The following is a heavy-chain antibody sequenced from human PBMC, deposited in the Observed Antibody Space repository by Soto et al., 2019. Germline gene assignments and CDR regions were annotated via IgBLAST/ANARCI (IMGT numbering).Heavy chain of an antibody. CDR3: ARSDDRGPVDY. V-gene: IGHV3-7*01. D-gene: IGHD3-10*01. Sequence: EVQLVESGGGLVQPGGSLRLSCAASEFTFSTYWMNWVRQAPGKGLEWVANIKEDGSEEYYVDSVKGRFTIFRDNAKNSLYLQMYSLRVEDTAVYFCARSDDRGPVDYWGQGTLVTVSS. J-gene: IGHJ4*02. CDR1: EFTFSTYW. CDR2: IKEDGSEE.